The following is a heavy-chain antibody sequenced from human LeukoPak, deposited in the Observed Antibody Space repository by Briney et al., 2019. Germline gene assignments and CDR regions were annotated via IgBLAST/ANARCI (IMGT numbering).Heavy chain of an antibody. V-gene: IGHV4-31*03. J-gene: IGHJ5*02. CDR2: IYYSGST. CDR1: GGSISSSGYY. CDR3: ARGGYYYDSSGYSNWFDP. D-gene: IGHD3-22*01. Sequence: SETLSLTCTVSGGSISSSGYYWSWIRQHPGKGLEWIGYIYYSGSTYYNPSLKSRVTISVDTSKNQFSLKLSSVTAADTAVYYCARGGYYYDSSGYSNWFDPWGQGTLVTVSS.